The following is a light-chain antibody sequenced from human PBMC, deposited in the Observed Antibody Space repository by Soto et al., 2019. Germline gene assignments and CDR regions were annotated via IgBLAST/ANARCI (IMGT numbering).Light chain of an antibody. CDR3: SSYTSSSTLYVV. J-gene: IGLJ2*01. CDR2: DAS. CDR1: SSDVGGYNY. Sequence: QSALTQPASVSGSPGQSITISCTGTSSDVGGYNYVSWYQQHPGKAPKLMIYDASNRPSGASNRFSGSKSGNTASLTISGLQAEDEADYYCSSYTSSSTLYVVFGGGTKVTVL. V-gene: IGLV2-14*01.